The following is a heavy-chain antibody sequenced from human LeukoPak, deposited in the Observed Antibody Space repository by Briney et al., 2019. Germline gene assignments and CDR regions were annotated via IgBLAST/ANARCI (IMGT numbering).Heavy chain of an antibody. CDR2: IYTSGST. J-gene: IGHJ4*02. CDR1: GGSISSYY. V-gene: IGHV4-4*09. D-gene: IGHD3-22*01. Sequence: SETLSLTCTVSGGSISSYYWSWIRQPPGKGLEWIGYIYTSGSTNYNPSLKSRVTISVDTSKNQFSLKLSSVTAADTAVYYCARHHYYYDIFDYWGQGTLVTVSS. CDR3: ARHHYYYDIFDY.